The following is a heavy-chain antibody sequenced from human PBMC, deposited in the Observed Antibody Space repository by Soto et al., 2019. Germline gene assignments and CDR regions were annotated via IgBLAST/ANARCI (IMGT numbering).Heavy chain of an antibody. CDR3: ARERLVVVPSDFWAPQHDAFAF. CDR2: IYPTGNI. J-gene: IGHJ3*01. Sequence: SETLSLTCTVSGGSISSSSYYWGWIRQPPGKGLEWIGEIYPTGNINFNPSLKSRASMSIDKSKNQLSLKLTSLTAEDTAVYYCARERLVVVPSDFWAPQHDAFAFCGKGSLVTVS. CDR1: GGSISSSSYY. D-gene: IGHD3-3*01. V-gene: IGHV4-39*07.